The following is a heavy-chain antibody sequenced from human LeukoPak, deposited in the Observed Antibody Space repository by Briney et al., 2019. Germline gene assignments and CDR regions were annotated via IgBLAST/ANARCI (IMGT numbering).Heavy chain of an antibody. CDR1: GGSISSHY. CDR3: ARGRRDGYNPDAFDI. CDR2: IYYTGST. J-gene: IGHJ3*02. D-gene: IGHD5-24*01. Sequence: SETLSLTCTVPGGSISSHYWSWIRQPPGKGLEWIGYIYYTGSTKYIPSLKSRVAMSVDTSRNQFSLKLSSVTAADTAVYYCARGRRDGYNPDAFDIWGQGTVVSVSS. V-gene: IGHV4-59*11.